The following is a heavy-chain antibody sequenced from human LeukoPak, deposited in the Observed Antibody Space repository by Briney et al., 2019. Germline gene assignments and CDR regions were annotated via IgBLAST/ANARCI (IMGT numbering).Heavy chain of an antibody. CDR1: GFTFSSYG. D-gene: IGHD1-26*01. CDR2: IDVGSYA. V-gene: IGHV3-21*01. Sequence: SGGSLRLSCAASGFTFSSYGINWVRQAPGKGLEWVSSIDVGSYAYYANSVKGRFTISRGNAKNSLYLQMNSLRVEDTAVYYCATEGIVGGGAHFDYWGQGTLVTVSS. CDR3: ATEGIVGGGAHFDY. J-gene: IGHJ4*02.